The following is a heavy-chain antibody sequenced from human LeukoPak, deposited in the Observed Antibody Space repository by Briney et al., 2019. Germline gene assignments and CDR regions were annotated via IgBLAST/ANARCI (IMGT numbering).Heavy chain of an antibody. CDR3: AREGDVYSWNDGYYFDH. J-gene: IGHJ4*02. D-gene: IGHD1-20*01. Sequence: GGSLRLSCAAYGFTFSSYEMTWVRQAPGKGLEWVSYISGSGFAIYYADSVKGRFTISRDNAKNSLYLQMNSLRAEDTAVYYCAREGDVYSWNDGYYFDHWGQGTLVTVPS. V-gene: IGHV3-48*03. CDR2: ISGSGFAI. CDR1: GFTFSSYE.